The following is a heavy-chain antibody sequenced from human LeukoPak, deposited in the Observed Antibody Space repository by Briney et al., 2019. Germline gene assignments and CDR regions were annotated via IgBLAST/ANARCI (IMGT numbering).Heavy chain of an antibody. CDR1: GFTFSSYW. D-gene: IGHD2-2*02. CDR3: ARDLLCGSSTSCYIWLAYYYGMDV. Sequence: GGSLRLSCAASGFTFSSYWMSWVRQAPGKGLEGVANIKQDGSEKYCGDSVKGRFTIPRDNAKPSLYLQMNSLRAEDTAVYYCARDLLCGSSTSCYIWLAYYYGMDVWGQGTTVTVSS. V-gene: IGHV3-7*01. CDR2: IKQDGSEK. J-gene: IGHJ6*02.